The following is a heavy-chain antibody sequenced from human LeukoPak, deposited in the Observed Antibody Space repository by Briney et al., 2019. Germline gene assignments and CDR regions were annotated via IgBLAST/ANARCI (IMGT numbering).Heavy chain of an antibody. Sequence: PSETLSLTCTVPGGSISISSYYWGWIRQPPGKGLEWIGSIYYSGSTYYNPSLKSRVTISVDTSKNQFSLKLSSVTAADTAVYYCARLADSGYHWGQGTLVTVSS. D-gene: IGHD3-22*01. CDR1: GGSISISSYY. V-gene: IGHV4-39*01. J-gene: IGHJ4*02. CDR2: IYYSGST. CDR3: ARLADSGYH.